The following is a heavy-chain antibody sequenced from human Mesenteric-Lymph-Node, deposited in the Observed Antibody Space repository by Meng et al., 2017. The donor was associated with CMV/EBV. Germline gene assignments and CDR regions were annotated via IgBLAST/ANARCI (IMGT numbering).Heavy chain of an antibody. V-gene: IGHV4-31*02. CDR3: ARSLYYDSSGYLD. CDR2: IYYSGIT. D-gene: IGHD3-22*01. CDR1: GGSISSGGYY. J-gene: IGHJ4*02. Sequence: VFGGSISSGGYYWSWIRQHPGKGLEWIGYIYYSGITDYNPSLKSRVTISGDTSKNQFSLKLSSVTAADTAVYYCARSLYYDSSGYLDWGQGTLVTVSS.